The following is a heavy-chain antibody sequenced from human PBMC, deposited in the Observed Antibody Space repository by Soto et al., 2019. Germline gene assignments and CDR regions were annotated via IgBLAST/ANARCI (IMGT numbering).Heavy chain of an antibody. CDR1: GYTFTNYA. CDR3: ARDGVDTATGYYYGMDV. V-gene: IGHV1-3*01. CDR2: INAGNGNT. J-gene: IGHJ6*02. D-gene: IGHD5-18*01. Sequence: GASVKVSCKASGYTFTNYAMHWVRQAPGQRLEWMGWINAGNGNTKYSQKFQGRVTMTTDTSTSTAYMELRSLRSDDTAVYYCARDGVDTATGYYYGMDVWGQGTTVTVSS.